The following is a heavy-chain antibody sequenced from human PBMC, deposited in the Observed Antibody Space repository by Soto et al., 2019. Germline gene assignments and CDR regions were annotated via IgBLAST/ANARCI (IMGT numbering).Heavy chain of an antibody. J-gene: IGHJ6*02. D-gene: IGHD5-12*01. V-gene: IGHV1-69*13. CDR1: GCTFSSYA. CDR2: IIPIFGTA. Sequence: SVKVSCKASGCTFSSYAISWVRQAPGQWLEWMGGIIPIFGTANYAQKFQGRVTIAADESTSTAYMELSSLRSEDTAVYYCARDQGGALEDYDSGPYYYGMDVWGQGTTVTVSS. CDR3: ARDQGGALEDYDSGPYYYGMDV.